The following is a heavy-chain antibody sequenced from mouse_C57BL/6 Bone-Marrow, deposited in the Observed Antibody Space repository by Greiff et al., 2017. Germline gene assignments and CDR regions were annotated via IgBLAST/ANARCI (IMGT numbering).Heavy chain of an antibody. CDR1: GYSITSGYY. V-gene: IGHV3-6*01. J-gene: IGHJ2*01. CDR2: ISYDGSN. Sequence: EVKVEESGPGLVKPSQSLSLTCSVTGYSITSGYYWNWIRQFPGNKLEWMGYISYDGSNNYNPSLKNRISITRDTSKNQFFLKLNSVTTEDTATYYCARDGYYEYYFDYWGQGTTLTVSS. D-gene: IGHD2-4*01. CDR3: ARDGYYEYYFDY.